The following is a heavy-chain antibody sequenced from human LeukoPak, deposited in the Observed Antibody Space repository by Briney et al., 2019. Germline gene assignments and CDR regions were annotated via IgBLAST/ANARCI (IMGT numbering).Heavy chain of an antibody. CDR1: GLIASSNY. CDR2: IYGGGNT. V-gene: IGHV3-53*01. CDR3: ATGGRSGMAFDF. D-gene: IGHD5-24*01. Sequence: GGSLRLSCSFSGLIASSNYMAWVRQAPGKGLQWISFIYGGGNTLYADSVMGRFSISRDNSKTTLYLQMNSLRAEDTAVYYCATGGRSGMAFDFWGQGTLVTVSS. J-gene: IGHJ4*02.